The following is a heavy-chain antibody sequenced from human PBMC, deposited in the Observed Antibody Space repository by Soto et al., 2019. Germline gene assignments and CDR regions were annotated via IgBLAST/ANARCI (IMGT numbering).Heavy chain of an antibody. CDR2: TYYRSKWFN. J-gene: IGHJ4*02. CDR1: GDSVSSNSAG. V-gene: IGHV6-1*01. Sequence: SQTLSLTCAMSGDSVSSNSAGWNWIRQSPSRGLEWLGRTYYRSKWFNNYALSVKSRITINPDTSKNQFSLQLNSVTPEDTAVYYCARRDQGFDYWGQGTLVTVSS. CDR3: ARRDQGFDY.